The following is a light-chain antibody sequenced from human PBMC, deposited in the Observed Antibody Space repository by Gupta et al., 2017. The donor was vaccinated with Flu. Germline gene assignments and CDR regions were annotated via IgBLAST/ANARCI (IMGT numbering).Light chain of an antibody. CDR1: SIDVGSYNL. J-gene: IGLJ2*01. V-gene: IGLV2-23*02. CDR3: CSYAGISTLI. Sequence: TSIDVGSYNLSSWYQQHPGKAPKLMIYEVTKRPSGVSDRFSCSKSGNTASLTISVLQAEDEADYYCCSYAGISTLIFGGGTKLTVL. CDR2: EVT.